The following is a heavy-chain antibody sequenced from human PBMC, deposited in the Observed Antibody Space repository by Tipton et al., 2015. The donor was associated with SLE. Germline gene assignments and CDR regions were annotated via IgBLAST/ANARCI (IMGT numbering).Heavy chain of an antibody. CDR3: ARDPYDSTWRNGWFDP. CDR1: GYSITSVDS. J-gene: IGHJ5*02. V-gene: IGHV4-38-2*02. CDR2: LYHRGST. D-gene: IGHD6-13*01. Sequence: TLSLTCAVSGYSITSVDSWGWIRQPPGKGLEWVGSLYHRGSTYYNPSLKSRVTISTDTSKNEIYLKLTSVTATDTAVYFCARDPYDSTWRNGWFDPWGQGTLVTVSS.